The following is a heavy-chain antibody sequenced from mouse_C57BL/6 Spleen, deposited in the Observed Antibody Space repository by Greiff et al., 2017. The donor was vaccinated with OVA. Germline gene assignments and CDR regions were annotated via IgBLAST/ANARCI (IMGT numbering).Heavy chain of an antibody. D-gene: IGHD2-4*01. CDR2: ISDGGSYT. J-gene: IGHJ1*03. CDR1: GFTFSSYA. Sequence: VQLKESGGGLVKPGGSLKLSCAASGFTFSSYAMSWVRQTPEKRLEWVATISDGGSYTYYPDNVKGRFTISRDNAKNNLYLQMSHLKSEDTAMYYCARKDYDYDWYFDVWGTGTTVTVSS. V-gene: IGHV5-4*01. CDR3: ARKDYDYDWYFDV.